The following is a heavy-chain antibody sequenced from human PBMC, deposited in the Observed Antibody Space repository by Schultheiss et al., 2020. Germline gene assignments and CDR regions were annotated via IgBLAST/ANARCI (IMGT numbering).Heavy chain of an antibody. CDR3: AKVSQGVTPSVDY. V-gene: IGHV3-30-3*02. J-gene: IGHJ4*02. CDR2: ISFDGRTT. Sequence: GGSLRLSCEGSTFIFSGFSMDWVRQAPGGGLEWVAEISFDGRTTKYAESVKGRFTISRDTSKSTLYLQMNSLRAEDTAVYYCAKVSQGVTPSVDYWGQGTLVTVSS. CDR1: TFIFSGFS. D-gene: IGHD2-21*02.